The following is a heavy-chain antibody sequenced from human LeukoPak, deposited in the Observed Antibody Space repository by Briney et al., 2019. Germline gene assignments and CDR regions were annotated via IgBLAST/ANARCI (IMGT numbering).Heavy chain of an antibody. CDR1: GGTFSSYA. J-gene: IGHJ4*02. CDR3: ARDGEMATIYFDY. D-gene: IGHD5-24*01. CDR2: IIPIVGIA. V-gene: IGHV1-69*04. Sequence: SVKVSCKASGGTFSSYALSWVRQAPGQGLEWMGTIIPIVGIANYAQKSQGRATITADKSTSTAYMELSSLRSEDTAVYYCARDGEMATIYFDYWGQGTLVTVSS.